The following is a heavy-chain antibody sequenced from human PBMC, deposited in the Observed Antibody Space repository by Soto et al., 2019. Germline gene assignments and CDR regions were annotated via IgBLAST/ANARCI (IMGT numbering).Heavy chain of an antibody. Sequence: QVQLQESGPGLVKPSQTLSLTCTVSGVSISTGGYYWSWIRQLPGKGLEWIGYIYYSGSTYYNSSLRSRVTISVDTSQNRFSLKMTSVTAAEKAKYYCAYYYDTSAYFDHWGPGTLVTVSS. J-gene: IGHJ4*02. V-gene: IGHV4-31*03. CDR1: GVSISTGGYY. D-gene: IGHD3-22*01. CDR3: AYYYDTSAYFDH. CDR2: IYYSGST.